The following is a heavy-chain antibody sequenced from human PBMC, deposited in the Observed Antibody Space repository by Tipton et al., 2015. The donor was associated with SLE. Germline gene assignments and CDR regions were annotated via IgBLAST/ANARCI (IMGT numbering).Heavy chain of an antibody. CDR1: GFNLSSYA. CDR3: AKDSRVGESSGWFDY. D-gene: IGHD6-19*01. Sequence: GSLRLSCAASGFNLSSYAMSWVRQVPGKGLEWVSVFYSAAGTFYPASVRGRFTVSRDISKNTLFLQMNSLRAEDTAIYYCAKDSRVGESSGWFDYWGQGTLVTVSS. J-gene: IGHJ4*02. CDR2: FYSAAGT. V-gene: IGHV3-23*03.